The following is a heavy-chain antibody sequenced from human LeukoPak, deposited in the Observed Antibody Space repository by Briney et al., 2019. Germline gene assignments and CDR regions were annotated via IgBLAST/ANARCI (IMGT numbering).Heavy chain of an antibody. V-gene: IGHV3-7*01. CDR1: GFTFCASW. J-gene: IGHJ4*02. CDR2: IKDNGRGE. CDR3: AREGSRGWDY. D-gene: IGHD3-10*01. Sequence: GGSLRLSCAASGFTFCASWMTWVRQAPGEGLEWVANIKDNGRGEYYVDSVKGRFTVSRDNAKNSVYLQMNSLRAEDTAVYYCAREGSRGWDYWGQGTLVTVSS.